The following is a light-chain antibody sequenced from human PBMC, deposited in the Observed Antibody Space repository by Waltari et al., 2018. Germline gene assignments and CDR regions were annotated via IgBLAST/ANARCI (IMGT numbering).Light chain of an antibody. J-gene: IGKJ5*01. CDR1: QNIRTY. CDR2: GAS. CDR3: QQSLKTPIT. Sequence: DIEMTQSPSPLSASVGDRVTMTCRESQNIRTYLNWAKQKPGKAPKVLIYGASSLQSGVPSRYSGSGSGTDFSLTISSLQPEDFATYYCQQSLKTPITFGQGTRLQI. V-gene: IGKV1-39*01.